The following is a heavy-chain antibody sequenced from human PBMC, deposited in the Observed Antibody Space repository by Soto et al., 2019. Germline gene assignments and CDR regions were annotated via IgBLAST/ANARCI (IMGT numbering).Heavy chain of an antibody. CDR3: ARGTHTGTGTYDY. Sequence: GGSLRLSCAASGFTFSTHGMHWVRLAPGKGLEWVAVIWYDGSYKYYADSVKGRFTLSRDNSKNTLYMQLNSLRAEDTAVYYCARGTHTGTGTYDYWGQGALVTVSS. D-gene: IGHD1-1*01. V-gene: IGHV3-33*01. CDR2: IWYDGSYK. CDR1: GFTFSTHG. J-gene: IGHJ4*02.